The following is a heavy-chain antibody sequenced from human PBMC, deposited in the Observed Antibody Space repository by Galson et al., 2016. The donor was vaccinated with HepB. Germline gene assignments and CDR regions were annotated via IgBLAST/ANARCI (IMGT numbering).Heavy chain of an antibody. V-gene: IGHV4-39*07. D-gene: IGHD5-18*01. CDR1: GGSIRSSNSY. Sequence: QVLLQESGPGLVKPSETLSLTCTVSGGSIRSSNSYWGWIRQSPGKGLEWPGTMFYSGEPYYNPSLKSRVTISLDTSKNQFSLKLTSVTAADTAVYFCARESTSMSFDYWGPGTVVSVSS. CDR3: ARESTSMSFDY. J-gene: IGHJ4*02. CDR2: MFYSGEP.